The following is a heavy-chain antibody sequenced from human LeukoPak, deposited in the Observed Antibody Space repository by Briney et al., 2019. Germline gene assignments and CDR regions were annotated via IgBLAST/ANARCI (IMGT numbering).Heavy chain of an antibody. J-gene: IGHJ5*02. V-gene: IGHV1-2*02. CDR1: GYTFTGYC. D-gene: IGHD1-26*01. CDR3: ARGWNGGSLNWFDP. CDR2: INPNGGDT. Sequence: ASVKVSCKASGYTFTGYCMHWVRQAPGQGLQWMGWINPNGGDTNYAQKFQGRVTMTRDTSISAAYMQLSSLRSDDTAVYYCARGWNGGSLNWFDPWGQGTLVAVSS.